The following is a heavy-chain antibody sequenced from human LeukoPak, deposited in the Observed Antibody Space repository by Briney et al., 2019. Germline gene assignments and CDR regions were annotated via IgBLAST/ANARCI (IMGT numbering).Heavy chain of an antibody. CDR1: GFTFSSYA. D-gene: IGHD6-13*01. V-gene: IGHV3-23*01. CDR3: AKDGSSSWYKGRLTFDY. Sequence: GGSLRLSCAASGFTFSSYAMSWVRQAPGKGLEWVSAISGSSGSTYYADSVKGRFTISRDNSKNTLYLQMNSLRAEDTAVYYCAKDGSSSWYKGRLTFDYWGQGTLVTVSS. J-gene: IGHJ4*02. CDR2: ISGSSGST.